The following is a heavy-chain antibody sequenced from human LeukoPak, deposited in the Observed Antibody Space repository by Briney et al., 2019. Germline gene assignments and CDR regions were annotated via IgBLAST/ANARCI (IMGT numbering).Heavy chain of an antibody. Sequence: GGSLRLSCAASGFTFSSYNMNWVRQAPGKGLEWVSYISSSSSYIYYADSVKGRFTISRDNAKNSLYLQMNSLRAEDTAVYYCARSITMVRGVHYNDYWGQGTLVTVSS. CDR3: ARSITMVRGVHYNDY. CDR1: GFTFSSYN. V-gene: IGHV3-21*01. CDR2: ISSSSSYI. J-gene: IGHJ4*02. D-gene: IGHD3-10*01.